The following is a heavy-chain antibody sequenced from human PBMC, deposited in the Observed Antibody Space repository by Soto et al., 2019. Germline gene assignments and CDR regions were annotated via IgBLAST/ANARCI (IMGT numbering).Heavy chain of an antibody. CDR2: ISYDGSNK. CDR1: GFTFSSYA. Sequence: PGGSLRLSCAASGFTFSSYAMHWVRQAPGKGLEWVAVISYDGSNKYYADSVKGRFTISRDNSKNTLYLQMNSLRAEDTAVYYCARDRGSSSHYYYYYGMDVWGQGTTVTVSS. D-gene: IGHD6-6*01. CDR3: ARDRGSSSHYYYYYGMDV. J-gene: IGHJ6*02. V-gene: IGHV3-30-3*01.